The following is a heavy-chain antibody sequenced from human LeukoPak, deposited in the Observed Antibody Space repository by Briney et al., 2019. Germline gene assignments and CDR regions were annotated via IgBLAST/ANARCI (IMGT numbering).Heavy chain of an antibody. CDR2: ISSSGSTI. CDR1: GFTFSDYY. J-gene: IGHJ4*02. V-gene: IGHV3-11*04. CDR3: ASRLYSSGSFDY. D-gene: IGHD6-19*01. Sequence: GGSLRLSCAASGFTFSDYYMSWIRQAPVKGLEWVSYISSSGSTIYYADSVKGRFTISRDNAKNSLYLQMNSLRAEDTAVYYCASRLYSSGSFDYWGQGTLVTVSS.